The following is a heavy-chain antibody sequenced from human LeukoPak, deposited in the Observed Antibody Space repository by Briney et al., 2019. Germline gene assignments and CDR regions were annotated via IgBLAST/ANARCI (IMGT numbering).Heavy chain of an antibody. CDR1: GYSFTDYY. CDR2: IDPKSGGT. CDR3: ARKFSGGFSNFDS. J-gene: IGHJ4*02. D-gene: IGHD4-23*01. V-gene: IGHV1-2*02. Sequence: ASVKVSCKASGYSFTDYYIRWVRQAPGQGLEWMGWIDPKSGGTKYGQRFQGRVTMTRDTSISTAYMEVSSLKSDDTAVYYCARKFSGGFSNFDSWGQGTLVTVSS.